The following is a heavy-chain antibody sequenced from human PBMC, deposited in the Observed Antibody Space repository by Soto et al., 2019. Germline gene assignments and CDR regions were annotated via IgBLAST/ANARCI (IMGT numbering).Heavy chain of an antibody. CDR2: IYYSGST. D-gene: IGHD5-12*01. CDR1: GGSISSYY. Sequence: SETLSLTCTVSGGSISSYYWSWIRQPPGKGLEWIGYIYYSGSTNYNPSLKSRVTISVDTSKNQFSLKLSSVTAADTAVYYCAGGFATIPYYYYMDVWGKGTTVTVSS. CDR3: AGGFATIPYYYYMDV. V-gene: IGHV4-59*08. J-gene: IGHJ6*03.